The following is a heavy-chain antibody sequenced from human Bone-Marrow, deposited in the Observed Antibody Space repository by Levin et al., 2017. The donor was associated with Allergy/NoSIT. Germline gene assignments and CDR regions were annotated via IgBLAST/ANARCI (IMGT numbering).Heavy chain of an antibody. CDR1: GFTFGDYA. D-gene: IGHD3-3*01. J-gene: IGHJ4*02. V-gene: IGHV3-49*03. Sequence: GESLKISCTASGFTFGDYAMSWFRQAPGKGLEWIGYIRSKASGGTTEFAASVEGRLTISRDDSKTIVYLQMNSLKTEDTAVYYCTRVGVLNWGFGVGSLYWGQGTLVTVSS. CDR3: TRVGVLNWGFGVGSLY. CDR2: IRSKASGGTT.